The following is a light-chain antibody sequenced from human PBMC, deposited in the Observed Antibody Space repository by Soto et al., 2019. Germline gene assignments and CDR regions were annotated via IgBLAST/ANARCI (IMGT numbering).Light chain of an antibody. CDR3: QQSYSTLPA. J-gene: IGKJ1*01. Sequence: DIQMTQSPSSLSASVGDRVTITCRASQSISSYLNWYQQKPGKAPKLLIYAASSLQSGVPSRFSGSGSGTDFTLTISSLQPEDFATYYWQQSYSTLPAFGQGTKVEIK. CDR1: QSISSY. CDR2: AAS. V-gene: IGKV1-39*01.